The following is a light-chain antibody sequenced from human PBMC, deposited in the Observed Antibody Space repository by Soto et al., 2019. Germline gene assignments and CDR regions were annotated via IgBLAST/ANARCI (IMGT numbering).Light chain of an antibody. CDR2: GTS. Sequence: EIVLTQSPGTLSLSPGERAILSCRASQSVSSSYLAWYQQKPGQAPRLLIYGTSSRATAIPDRFSGSGSGTDFTLTISRLEPEDFAVYYCQQYGSSSWTFGQGTKVDNK. J-gene: IGKJ1*01. CDR3: QQYGSSSWT. V-gene: IGKV3-20*01. CDR1: QSVSSSY.